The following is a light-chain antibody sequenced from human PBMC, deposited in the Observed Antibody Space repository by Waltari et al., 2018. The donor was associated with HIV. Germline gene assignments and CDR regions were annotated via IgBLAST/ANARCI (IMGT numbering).Light chain of an antibody. V-gene: IGLV3-25*03. CDR2: KAT. J-gene: IGLJ1*01. CDR3: QSRGIRGSYV. Sequence: SYELTQPPSVSVFPGQTARITCSGDVLTEEYVYWYQQKPGQDPVLVICKATERPSGLSERFSGSMSGNTVTLPITGVRPEDEGDYYCQSRGIRGSYVFGSGTKVTVL. CDR1: VLTEEY.